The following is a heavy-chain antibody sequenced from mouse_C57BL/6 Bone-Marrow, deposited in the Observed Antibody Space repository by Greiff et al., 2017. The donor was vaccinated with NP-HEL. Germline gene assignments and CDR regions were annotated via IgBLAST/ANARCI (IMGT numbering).Heavy chain of an antibody. Sequence: VQLQQPGAELVMPGASVKLSCKASGYTFTSYWMHWVKQRPGQGLEWIGEIDPSDSYTNYNQKFKGKSTLTVDKSSSTAYMQLSSLTSEDSAVYYCAREFITTVVSFDYRGQGTTLTVSS. CDR3: AREFITTVVSFDY. J-gene: IGHJ2*01. CDR2: IDPSDSYT. D-gene: IGHD1-1*01. V-gene: IGHV1-69*01. CDR1: GYTFTSYW.